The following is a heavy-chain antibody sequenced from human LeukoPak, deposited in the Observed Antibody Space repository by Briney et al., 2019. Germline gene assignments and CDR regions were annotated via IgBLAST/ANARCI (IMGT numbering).Heavy chain of an antibody. V-gene: IGHV5-51*01. D-gene: IGHD5-12*01. J-gene: IGHJ4*02. CDR3: ARRYSGYDYVVDS. CDR1: GYSFTSYW. Sequence: GEPLKISCKGFGYSFTSYWIGWVRQMPGKGLEWMGIIYPGDSDTRYSPSFQGQVTISVDKSISTAYLQWSSLKASDTAMYYCARRYSGYDYVVDSWGQGTLVTVSS. CDR2: IYPGDSDT.